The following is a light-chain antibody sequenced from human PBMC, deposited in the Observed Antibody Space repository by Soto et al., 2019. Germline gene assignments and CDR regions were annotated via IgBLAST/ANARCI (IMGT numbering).Light chain of an antibody. J-gene: IGLJ3*02. CDR2: DVS. V-gene: IGLV2-14*02. Sequence: QSALTQPASVSGSPGQSITISCTGTSSDVGAYNLVSWYQQHPGRAPKLFIFDVSDRPSGVSTRFSGPKSGNTASLTISGLQAEDEAFYYCSSYTNTSTLMFGGGTKLTVL. CDR1: SSDVGAYNL. CDR3: SSYTNTSTLM.